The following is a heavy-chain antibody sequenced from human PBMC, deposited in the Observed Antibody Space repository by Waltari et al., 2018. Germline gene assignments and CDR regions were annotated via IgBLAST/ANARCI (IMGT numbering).Heavy chain of an antibody. Sequence: QVQLQESGPGLVKPSETLSLTCAVSGYSISSGYYWGWIRQPPGKGLEWIGSIYHSGSTYYNPSLKSRVTISVDTSKNQFSLKLSSVTAADTAVYYCARVTPNYYGSGSYSNYFDLWGRGTLVTVSS. V-gene: IGHV4-38-2*01. CDR3: ARVTPNYYGSGSYSNYFDL. CDR1: GYSISSGYY. CDR2: IYHSGST. J-gene: IGHJ2*01. D-gene: IGHD3-10*01.